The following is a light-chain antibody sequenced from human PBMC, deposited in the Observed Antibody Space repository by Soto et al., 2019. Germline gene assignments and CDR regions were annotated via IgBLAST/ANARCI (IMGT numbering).Light chain of an antibody. J-gene: IGKJ5*01. CDR2: DAS. CDR3: QQYNSFSLIT. V-gene: IGKV1-5*01. Sequence: DIQMTQSPSTLSASVEDSLTITGLASQSISRWLAWYQQKPRKAPKILISDASILENGVPPRFSGTGSGTEFTLTISNLQPDDFATYFCQQYNSFSLITFGQGTRLDIK. CDR1: QSISRW.